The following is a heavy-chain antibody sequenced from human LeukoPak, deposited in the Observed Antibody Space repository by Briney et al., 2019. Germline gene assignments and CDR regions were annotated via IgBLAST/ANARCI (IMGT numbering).Heavy chain of an antibody. CDR2: INSDGSST. D-gene: IGHD3-22*01. CDR3: AMGPYYYDSSGYYY. CDR1: GFTFSSYW. J-gene: IGHJ4*02. Sequence: GGSLRLSCAASGFTFSSYWMHWVRQAPGKGLVWVSRINSDGSSTSYADSVKGRFTISRDNAKNTLYPQMNSLRAEDTAVYYCAMGPYYYDSSGYYYWGQGTLVTVSS. V-gene: IGHV3-74*01.